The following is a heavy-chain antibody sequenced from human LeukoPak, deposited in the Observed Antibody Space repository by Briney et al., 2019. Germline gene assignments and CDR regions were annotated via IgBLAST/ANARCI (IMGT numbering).Heavy chain of an antibody. CDR1: GYTFSGKY. CDR3: AKQDSSDWYWWFDP. V-gene: IGHV1-2*02. J-gene: IGHJ5*02. CDR2: INPNSGGT. Sequence: GASVKVSCKASGYTFSGKYMHWVRQAPGQGLEWMGWINPNSGGTNYAQKFQGRVTMTRDTSINTAYMELSRLRSDDTAVYFYAKQDSSDWYWWFDPWGQGTLVTVSS. D-gene: IGHD6-13*01.